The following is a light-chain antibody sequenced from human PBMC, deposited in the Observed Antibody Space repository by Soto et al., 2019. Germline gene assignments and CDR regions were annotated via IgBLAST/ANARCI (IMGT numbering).Light chain of an antibody. J-gene: IGKJ1*01. Sequence: ETVLTQSPGPLSLSPGERATLSCRSSQTVSNSYVSWYQQKPGQAPRLIIYDASNRATGIPARFSGSGSGTDFTLTISSLEPEDVAVYYCQQRSNWPRTFGQGTKVDIK. CDR2: DAS. CDR1: QTVSNSY. V-gene: IGKV3D-20*02. CDR3: QQRSNWPRT.